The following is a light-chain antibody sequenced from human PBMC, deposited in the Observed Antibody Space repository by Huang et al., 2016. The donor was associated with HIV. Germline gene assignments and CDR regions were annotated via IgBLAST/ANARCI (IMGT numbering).Light chain of an antibody. Sequence: DIQMTQSPSSLSASVGDRVTITCRASQNIDTALNWYQQKPGQAPKLLIYATFTLQSGVPSRFGGGGSGTAFTLTINSLHPEDFATYYCQQSQSPPRTFGQGTKVEI. CDR2: ATF. CDR3: QQSQSPPRT. J-gene: IGKJ1*01. CDR1: QNIDTA. V-gene: IGKV1-39*01.